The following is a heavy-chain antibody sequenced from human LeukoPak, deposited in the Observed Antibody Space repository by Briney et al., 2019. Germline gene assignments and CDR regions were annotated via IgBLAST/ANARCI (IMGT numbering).Heavy chain of an antibody. Sequence: GGSLRLSCAASGFTFRNYRMNWVRQAPGKGLEWVGRIRTKTDGGTADCAAPVKGRFTISRDDSKDTLYLQMNSLEIEDTAVYYCSTGYNRGDYWGQGTLVTVSS. CDR2: IRTKTDGGTA. V-gene: IGHV3-15*01. J-gene: IGHJ4*02. D-gene: IGHD2-2*02. CDR1: GFTFRNYR. CDR3: STGYNRGDY.